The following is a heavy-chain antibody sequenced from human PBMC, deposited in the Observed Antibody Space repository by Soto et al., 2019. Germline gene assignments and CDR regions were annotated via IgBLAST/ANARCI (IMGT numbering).Heavy chain of an antibody. CDR3: AALGRRSGYASIDFDY. CDR1: GGSISSSSYY. D-gene: IGHD3-22*01. V-gene: IGHV4-39*01. CDR2: IYYSGST. J-gene: IGHJ4*02. Sequence: QLQLQESGPGLVKPSETLSLTCTVSGGSISSSSYYWGWIRQPPGKGLEWIGSIYYSGSTYYNPSLKSRVTISVDTSKNQFSLKRSSVTAADTAVYYCAALGRRSGYASIDFDYWGQGTLVTVSS.